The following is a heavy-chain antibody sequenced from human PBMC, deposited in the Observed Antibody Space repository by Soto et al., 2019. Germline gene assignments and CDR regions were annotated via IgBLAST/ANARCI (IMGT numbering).Heavy chain of an antibody. CDR3: ARLDVDTAMVTNWFDP. J-gene: IGHJ5*02. Sequence: GASVKVSCKASGGTFSSYAISWVRQAPGQGLEWMGGIIPIFGTANYAQKFQGRVTITADESTSTAYMELSSLRSEDTAVYYCARLDVDTAMVTNWFDPWGQGTLVTVSS. D-gene: IGHD5-18*01. CDR2: IIPIFGTA. CDR1: GGTFSSYA. V-gene: IGHV1-69*13.